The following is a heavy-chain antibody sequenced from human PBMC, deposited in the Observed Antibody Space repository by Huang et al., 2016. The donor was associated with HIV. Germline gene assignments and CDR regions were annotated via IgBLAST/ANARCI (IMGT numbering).Heavy chain of an antibody. D-gene: IGHD6-13*01. V-gene: IGHV1-69*10. CDR3: AREGQTWYGKPIAAFEI. CDR2: IVPLFSGT. Sequence: VQLVQSGAEVKRPGTSVKISCKASGGSFNSLAFNWVRQAPGKGLQYMGGIVPLFSGTNYEEKFRGRLTISADKSTSTVFMELRGLTSEDTAVFFCAREGQTWYGKPIAAFEIWGQGTTVIVSP. CDR1: GGSFNSLA. J-gene: IGHJ3*02.